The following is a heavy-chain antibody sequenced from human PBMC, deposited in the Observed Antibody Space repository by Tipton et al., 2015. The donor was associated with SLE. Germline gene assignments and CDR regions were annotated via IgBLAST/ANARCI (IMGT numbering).Heavy chain of an antibody. Sequence: SLRLSCTASGFTFSYYNMNWVRQAPGEGLEWVSSISSTGIYIYNADSLKGRFTISRDNAKNSLYLQMNSLRAVDTAVYYCARETYYYDTSGYYHHYFDYWGQGTLVTVSS. J-gene: IGHJ4*02. CDR3: ARETYYYDTSGYYHHYFDY. V-gene: IGHV3-21*03. CDR1: GFTFSYYN. CDR2: ISSTGIYI. D-gene: IGHD3-22*01.